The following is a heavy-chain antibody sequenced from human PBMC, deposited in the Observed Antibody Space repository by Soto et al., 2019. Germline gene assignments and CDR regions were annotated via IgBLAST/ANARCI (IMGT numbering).Heavy chain of an antibody. J-gene: IGHJ4*02. CDR1: GFTFSDYY. CDR2: VGRSGTYT. Sequence: QVQLVESGGGLVKPGGSLRLSCAASGFTFSDYYMSWIRQAPGKGLEWVSCVGRSGTYTNYADSVKGRFTISRDNAKNSLYLQMNSLRAEDTAVYYCATYYYHGSGYYYFAYWGQGTLVTVSS. CDR3: ATYYYHGSGYYYFAY. D-gene: IGHD3-22*01. V-gene: IGHV3-11*06.